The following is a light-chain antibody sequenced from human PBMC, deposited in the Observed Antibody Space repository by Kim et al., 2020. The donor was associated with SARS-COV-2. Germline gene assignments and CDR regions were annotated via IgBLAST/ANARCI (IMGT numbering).Light chain of an antibody. J-gene: IGKJ1*01. Sequence: VSPGERAPLSCRAIQSIGNNLAWYQQKPGPAPRLLIYGASTRATGIPGSFSGSGSETEFTLTISSLQSEDFAVYYCHQYSNWPRTFGQGTKVDIK. CDR1: QSIGNN. V-gene: IGKV3-15*01. CDR2: GAS. CDR3: HQYSNWPRT.